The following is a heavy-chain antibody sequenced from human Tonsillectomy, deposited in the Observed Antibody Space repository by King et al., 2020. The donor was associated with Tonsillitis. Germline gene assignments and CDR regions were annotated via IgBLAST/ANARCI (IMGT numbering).Heavy chain of an antibody. J-gene: IGHJ6*02. CDR3: ARDGGFSVNPHGMDG. CDR1: GFIFSNYG. CDR2: ISSDGSST. V-gene: IGHV3-74*01. D-gene: IGHD3-16*01. Sequence: VQLVESGGALVQPGGSLRLSCAASGFIFSNYGMYWVRQAPGKGLVWVSHISSDGSSTNYADSVKGRFIISRDNAKNTLYLQMNSQRAEDTAVYYCARDGGFSVNPHGMDGWGQGTPVTVSS.